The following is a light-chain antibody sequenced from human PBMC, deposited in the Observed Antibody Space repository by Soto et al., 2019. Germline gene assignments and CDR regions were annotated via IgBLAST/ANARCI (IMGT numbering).Light chain of an antibody. CDR1: SSDVGGYNY. CDR2: DVS. J-gene: IGLJ2*01. Sequence: QSVLTQPASVSGSPGQSITISCTGTSSDVGGYNYVSWYQQHPGKAPKLMIYDVSNRPSGVSNRFSGSKSGNTASLTISGLQAEDEADYYCSEYTSSSTLMVFGGGTKLTVL. CDR3: SEYTSSSTLMV. V-gene: IGLV2-14*01.